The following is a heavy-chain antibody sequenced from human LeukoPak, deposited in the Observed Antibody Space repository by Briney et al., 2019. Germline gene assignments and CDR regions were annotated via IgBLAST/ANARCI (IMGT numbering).Heavy chain of an antibody. J-gene: IGHJ4*02. V-gene: IGHV3-53*01. CDR1: GFTVSSNY. Sequence: QAGGSLRLSCAASGFTVSSNYMTWVRQAPGKGLEWVSVIYSDGSTYYADSVKGRFTISRDNSKNTLYLQMNSLRAEDTAVYFCARETLAGFDYWGQGTLVTVSS. D-gene: IGHD6-19*01. CDR2: IYSDGST. CDR3: ARETLAGFDY.